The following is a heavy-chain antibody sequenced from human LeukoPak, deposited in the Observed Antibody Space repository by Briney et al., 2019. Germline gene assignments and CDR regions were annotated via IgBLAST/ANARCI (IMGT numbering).Heavy chain of an antibody. CDR2: IYTSGST. J-gene: IGHJ5*02. D-gene: IGHD6-13*01. V-gene: IGHV4-61*02. Sequence: SQTLSLTCTVSGGSISSGSYYWSWIRQPAGKGLEWIGRIYTSGSTNYDPSLKSRVTISVDTSKNQFSLKLSSVTAADTAVYYCARRIAAARMSWFDPWGQGTLVTVSS. CDR3: ARRIAAARMSWFDP. CDR1: GGSISSGSYY.